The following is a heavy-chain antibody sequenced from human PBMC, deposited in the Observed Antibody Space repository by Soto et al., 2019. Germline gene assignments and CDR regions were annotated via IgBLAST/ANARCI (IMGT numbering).Heavy chain of an antibody. Sequence: EVRLVQSGAEVKKPGESLKISCKGSGYNFISYWIGWVRQMPGKGLEWMGIIYPGDSESRYSPSFQGQVTISVDKSINTAYLQWSSLKASDTAMYYCARLDSDPRPNWFDPWGQGTLVTVSA. CDR3: ARLDSDPRPNWFDP. CDR1: GYNFISYW. D-gene: IGHD1-1*01. V-gene: IGHV5-51*03. J-gene: IGHJ5*02. CDR2: IYPGDSES.